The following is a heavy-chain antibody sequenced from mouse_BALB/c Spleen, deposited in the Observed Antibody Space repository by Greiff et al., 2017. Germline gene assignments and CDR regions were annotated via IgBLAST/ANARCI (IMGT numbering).Heavy chain of an antibody. CDR2: ISSGGSYT. V-gene: IGHV5-6*01. D-gene: IGHD2-4*01. Sequence: DVQLQESGGDLVKPGGSLKLSCAASGFTFSSYGMSWVRQTPDKRLEWVATISSGGSYTYYPDSVKGRFTISRDNAKNTLYLQMSSLKSEDTAMYYCARRGDYPFAYWGQGTLVTVSA. J-gene: IGHJ3*01. CDR1: GFTFSSYG. CDR3: ARRGDYPFAY.